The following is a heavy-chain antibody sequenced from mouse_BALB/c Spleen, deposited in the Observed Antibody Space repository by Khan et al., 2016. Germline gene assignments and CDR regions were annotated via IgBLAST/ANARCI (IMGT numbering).Heavy chain of an antibody. J-gene: IGHJ4*01. V-gene: IGHV3-6*02. D-gene: IGHD2-12*01. CDR1: GYSITSGYY. CDR2: ISYDGSN. CDR3: ARLRRVYAMDY. Sequence: EVELVESGPGLVKPSQSLSLTCSVTGYSITSGYYWNWIRQFPGNNLEWMGYISYDGSNNYNPSLKNRISIARDTSKNQFFLKLNSVTTEDTDTSYCARLRRVYAMDYWGQGTSVTVSS.